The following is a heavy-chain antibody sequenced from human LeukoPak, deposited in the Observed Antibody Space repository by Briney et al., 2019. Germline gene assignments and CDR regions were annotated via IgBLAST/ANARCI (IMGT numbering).Heavy chain of an antibody. CDR3: AKGDMIVVVPTDY. CDR2: ISGSGGST. Sequence: GGSLRLSXAASGFTFSSYAMSWVRQAPGKGLEWVSAISGSGGSTYYADSVKGRFTISRDNSKNTLYLQMNSLRAEDTAVYYCAKGDMIVVVPTDYWGQGTLVTVSS. J-gene: IGHJ4*02. CDR1: GFTFSSYA. D-gene: IGHD3-22*01. V-gene: IGHV3-23*01.